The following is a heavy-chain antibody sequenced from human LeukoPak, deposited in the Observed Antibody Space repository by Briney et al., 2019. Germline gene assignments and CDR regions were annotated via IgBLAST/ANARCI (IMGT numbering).Heavy chain of an antibody. CDR2: ISAYNGNT. J-gene: IGHJ2*01. V-gene: IGHV1-18*04. D-gene: IGHD5-18*01. CDR1: GYTFTSYY. Sequence: GASVKASCKASGYTFTSYYMHWVRQAPGQGLEWMGWISAYNGNTNYAQKLQGRVTMTTDTSTSTAYMELRSLRSDDTAVYYCARDRDTAMVNPEDWYFDLWGRGTLVTVSS. CDR3: ARDRDTAMVNPEDWYFDL.